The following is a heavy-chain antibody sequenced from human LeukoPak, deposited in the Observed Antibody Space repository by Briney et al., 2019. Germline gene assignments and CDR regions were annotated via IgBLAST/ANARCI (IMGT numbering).Heavy chain of an antibody. CDR1: GGTFSSYA. V-gene: IGHV1-69*13. CDR2: IIPIFGTA. D-gene: IGHD2-2*01. J-gene: IGHJ6*04. CDR3: ARASHIVVEPAATHYYYGMDV. Sequence: SVKVSCKASGGTFSSYAISWVRQAPGQGLEWMGGIIPIFGTANYAQKFQGRVTITADESTSTAYMELSSLRSEDTAVYYCARASHIVVEPAATHYYYGMDVWGKGTTVTVSS.